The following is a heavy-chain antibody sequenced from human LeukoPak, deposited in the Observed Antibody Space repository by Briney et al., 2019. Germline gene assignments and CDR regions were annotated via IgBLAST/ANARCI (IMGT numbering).Heavy chain of an antibody. Sequence: GVSLGLSCAASGFTFSSYAMSWVRQAPGKGLEWVSGISGSAGHTYYADSVKGRFTISRDNSKNTLYLQMNSLRADDTAVYYCAKSAGYTASQVDSWGQGTLVTVSS. CDR1: GFTFSSYA. CDR2: ISGSAGHT. CDR3: AKSAGYTASQVDS. J-gene: IGHJ4*02. D-gene: IGHD6-13*01. V-gene: IGHV3-23*01.